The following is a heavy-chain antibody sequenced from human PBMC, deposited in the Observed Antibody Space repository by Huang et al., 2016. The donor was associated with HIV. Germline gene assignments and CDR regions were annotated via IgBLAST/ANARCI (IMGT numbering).Heavy chain of an antibody. J-gene: IGHJ4*02. V-gene: IGHV3-15*01. CDR1: GINFTNAW. Sequence: EVQLVESGGGFVKPGGSLRLSCTGSGINFTNAWMGWVRQGPGKGLEWGGRIKSKTEVGTTDYAAPVKGRFIISRDDSNNTLYLQMNSLKTEDTALYYCTTDRRVRNYYDGSGYLDYWGLGTLVTVSS. D-gene: IGHD3-22*01. CDR3: TTDRRVRNYYDGSGYLDY. CDR2: IKSKTEVGTT.